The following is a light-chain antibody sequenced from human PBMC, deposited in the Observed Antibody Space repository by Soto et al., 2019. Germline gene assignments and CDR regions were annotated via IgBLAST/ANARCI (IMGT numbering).Light chain of an antibody. CDR3: QQRSDGPSIT. CDR1: QSVSNY. J-gene: IGKJ5*01. Sequence: IVLTQSPPTLSFSHGERATLSCRASQSVSNYLAWYQHKPGQAPRLLIYDASSRATGIPARFSGSGSGTDFTLTISSLESEDSAVCYCQQRSDGPSITFAQVSRLETK. CDR2: DAS. V-gene: IGKV3-11*01.